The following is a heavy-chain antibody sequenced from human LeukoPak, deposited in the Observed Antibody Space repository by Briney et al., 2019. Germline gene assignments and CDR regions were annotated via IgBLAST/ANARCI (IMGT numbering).Heavy chain of an antibody. J-gene: IGHJ3*02. CDR2: INHSGST. V-gene: IGHV4-34*01. Sequence: SETLSLTCAVYGGSFSGYYWSWIRQPPGKGLEWIGEINHSGSTNYNPSLKSRVTISVDTSKNQFSLKLSSMTAADTAVYYCAREGEATHAFDIWGQGTMVTVSS. CDR1: GGSFSGYY. CDR3: AREGEATHAFDI.